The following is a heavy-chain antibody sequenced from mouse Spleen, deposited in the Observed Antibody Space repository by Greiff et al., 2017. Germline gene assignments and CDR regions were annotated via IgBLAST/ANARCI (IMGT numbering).Heavy chain of an antibody. CDR2: IHPNSGST. D-gene: IGHD1-1*01. CDR3: ARWATVVSMDY. V-gene: IGHV1-64*01. CDR1: GYTFTSYW. Sequence: QVQLQQPGAELVKPGASVKLSCKASGYTFTSYWMHWVKQRPGQGLEWIGMIHPNSGSTNYNEKFKNKATLTVDKSSSTAYMQLSSLTSEDSAVYYCARWATVVSMDYWGQGTSVTVSS. J-gene: IGHJ4*01.